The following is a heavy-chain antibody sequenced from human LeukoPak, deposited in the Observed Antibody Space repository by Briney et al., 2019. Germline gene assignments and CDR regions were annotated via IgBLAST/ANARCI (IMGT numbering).Heavy chain of an antibody. CDR2: IYYSGST. V-gene: IGHV4-39*01. Sequence: SETLSLTCTVSGGSISSSSYYWGWIRQPPGKGLEWIGSIYYSGSTYYNPSLKSRVTISVDTSKNQFSLKLSSVTVADTAVYYCARQRIVVVTAIPFFDYWGQGTLVTVSS. CDR1: GGSISSSSYY. D-gene: IGHD2-21*02. CDR3: ARQRIVVVTAIPFFDY. J-gene: IGHJ4*02.